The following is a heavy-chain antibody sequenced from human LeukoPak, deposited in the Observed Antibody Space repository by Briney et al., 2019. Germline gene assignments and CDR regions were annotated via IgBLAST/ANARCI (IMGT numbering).Heavy chain of an antibody. V-gene: IGHV4-59*08. J-gene: IGHJ4*02. D-gene: IGHD6-19*01. Sequence: SETLSLTCTVSGGSISSYYWSWIRQPPGKGLEWIGYIYYSGSTNYNPSLKSRVTISVDTSKNQFSLKLSSVTAADTAVYYCARFRYSSGWDYFDYWGQGTLVTVSS. CDR1: GGSISSYY. CDR3: ARFRYSSGWDYFDY. CDR2: IYYSGST.